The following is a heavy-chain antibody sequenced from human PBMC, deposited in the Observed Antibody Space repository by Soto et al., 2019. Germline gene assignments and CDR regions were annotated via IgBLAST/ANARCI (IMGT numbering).Heavy chain of an antibody. CDR3: ATSPIAATGRNFDY. V-gene: IGHV5-51*01. CDR2: IFPGDSDT. Sequence: PGESLKISCRGSGYYFTNYWIAWVRQMPGKGLERMGIIFPGDSDTRYSPSFQGQVTISADKSISTAYLQWSSLKASDTAIYYCATSPIAATGRNFDYWGQGTLVTVSS. CDR1: GYYFTNYW. D-gene: IGHD6-13*01. J-gene: IGHJ4*02.